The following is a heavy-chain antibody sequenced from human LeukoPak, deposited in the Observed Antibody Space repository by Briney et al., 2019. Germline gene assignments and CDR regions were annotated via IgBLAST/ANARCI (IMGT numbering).Heavy chain of an antibody. CDR3: ARHDLAAAGDYVYYYYGMDV. V-gene: IGHV5-51*01. CDR2: IYPGDSDT. CDR1: GYSFTSYW. J-gene: IGHJ6*02. Sequence: GESLKISCKGSGYSFTSYWIGWVRQMPGKGLEWMGIIYPGDSDTRYSPSFQGQVTISADKSISTAYLQWSSLKASDTAMYYRARHDLAAAGDYVYYYYGMDVWGQGTTVTVSS. D-gene: IGHD6-13*01.